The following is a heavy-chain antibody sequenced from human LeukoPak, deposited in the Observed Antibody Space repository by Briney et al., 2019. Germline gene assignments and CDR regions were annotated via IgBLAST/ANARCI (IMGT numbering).Heavy chain of an antibody. V-gene: IGHV3-48*02. CDR3: AKDPFDYSNYPHTAGFDY. D-gene: IGHD4-11*01. CDR2: ISSTGSTI. J-gene: IGHJ4*02. Sequence: PGGSLRLSCAASGFTLSSYSMNWVRQAPGKGLEWISYISSTGSTIYYADSVKGRFTISRDNAQNSLYLQMISLRDEDTAVYYCAKDPFDYSNYPHTAGFDYWGQGTLVTVSS. CDR1: GFTLSSYS.